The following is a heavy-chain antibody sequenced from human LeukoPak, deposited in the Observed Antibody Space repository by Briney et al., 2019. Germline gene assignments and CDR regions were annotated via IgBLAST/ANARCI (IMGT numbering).Heavy chain of an antibody. CDR3: ARGGPNSGGWTLDH. J-gene: IGHJ4*02. CDR1: GYTFSSYA. CDR2: INGDNGNT. D-gene: IGHD6-19*01. V-gene: IGHV1-3*03. Sequence: ASVKVSCKTSGYTFSSYAMHWVRQAPGQRLEWMGCINGDNGNTQYSQKFQGRVTFTRDTSASTAYMELSSLTSEDMAVFYCARGGPNSGGWTLDHWGQGTLVSVSS.